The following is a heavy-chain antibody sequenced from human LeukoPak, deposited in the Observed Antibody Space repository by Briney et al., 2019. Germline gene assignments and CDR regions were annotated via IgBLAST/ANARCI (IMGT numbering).Heavy chain of an antibody. CDR3: ARDPPYSSSWFDH. V-gene: IGHV3-48*03. D-gene: IGHD3-22*01. CDR1: GFTFSSYE. J-gene: IGHJ5*02. CDR2: ISSSGSTI. Sequence: QPGGSLRLSCAASGFTFSSYEMNWVRQAPGKGLEWVSYISSSGSTIYYAGSVKGRFTISRDNAKNSLYLQMNSLRAEDTAVYYCARDPPYSSSWFDHWGQGSLVTVSS.